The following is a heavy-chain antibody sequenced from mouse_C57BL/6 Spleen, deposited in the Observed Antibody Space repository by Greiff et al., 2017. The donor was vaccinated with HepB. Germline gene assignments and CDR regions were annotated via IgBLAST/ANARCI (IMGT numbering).Heavy chain of an antibody. CDR1: GYTFTDYE. D-gene: IGHD1-1*01. J-gene: IGHJ2*01. CDR2: IDPETGGT. V-gene: IGHV1-15*01. CDR3: TRGFTTVGLYFDY. Sequence: VQLQQSGAELVRPGASVTLSCKASGYTFTDYEMHWVKQTPVHGLEWIGAIDPETGGTAYNQKFKGKAILTADKSSSTAYMELRSLTSEDSAVYYCTRGFTTVGLYFDYWGQGTTLTVSS.